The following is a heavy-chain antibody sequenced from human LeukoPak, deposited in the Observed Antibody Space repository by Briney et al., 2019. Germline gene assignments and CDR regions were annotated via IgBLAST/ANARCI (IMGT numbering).Heavy chain of an antibody. D-gene: IGHD6-13*01. J-gene: IGHJ4*02. V-gene: IGHV3-7*01. CDR2: IRQDGSEQ. CDR1: GFTFSNYW. CDR3: ATLTRGGTWCH. Sequence: GGSLRLSCAASGFTFSNYWMMWVRQAPGKGLDWVANIRQDGSEQNYVDFVKGRFTISRDNAKKSLYLQMNSLRAEDTALYYCATLTRGGTWCHWGQGTLVTVSS.